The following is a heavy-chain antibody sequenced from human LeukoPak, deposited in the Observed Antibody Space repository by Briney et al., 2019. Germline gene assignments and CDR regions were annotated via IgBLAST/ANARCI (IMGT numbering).Heavy chain of an antibody. CDR2: ISGSSSYT. V-gene: IGHV3-11*05. CDR1: GFTFSDYY. D-gene: IGHD3-10*01. J-gene: IGHJ4*02. Sequence: PGGSLRLSCAASGFTFSDYYMSWSRQAPGKGLEWVSYISGSSSYTNYADSVKGRFTISRDNAKNSLYLQMNSLRAEDTAVYYCARGGLNYGDYWGQGTLVTVSS. CDR3: ARGGLNYGDY.